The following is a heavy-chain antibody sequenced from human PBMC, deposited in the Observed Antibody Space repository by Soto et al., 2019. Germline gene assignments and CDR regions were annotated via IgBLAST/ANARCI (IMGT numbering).Heavy chain of an antibody. D-gene: IGHD5-12*01. CDR1: GFTFDDYA. J-gene: IGHJ4*02. Sequence: EVQLVESGGGLVQPDRSLRLSCAASGFTFDDYAIHWVRQAPGKGLEWVSVISWNGANLAYADSVKGRFTISRDNAKNALYMEMNSLRAEDTALYYCAKDRYGGAARLGNFFDYWGQGTLVTVSS. CDR3: AKDRYGGAARLGNFFDY. CDR2: ISWNGANL. V-gene: IGHV3-9*01.